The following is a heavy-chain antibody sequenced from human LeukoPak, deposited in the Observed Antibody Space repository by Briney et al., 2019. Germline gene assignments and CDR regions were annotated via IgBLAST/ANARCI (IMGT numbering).Heavy chain of an antibody. D-gene: IGHD3-22*01. J-gene: IGHJ4*02. V-gene: IGHV4-4*02. CDR3: ARRDYYDNSDDNYHSFEY. CDR1: GFTFSSYW. Sequence: PGGSLRLSCAASGFTFSSYWMSWVRQAPGKGLEWLGEVIHSGSTNYNPSLKSRVTISVDKSKNQFSLRLNSVTAADTAVYYCARRDYYDNSDDNYHSFEYWGQGTLVTVSS. CDR2: VIHSGST.